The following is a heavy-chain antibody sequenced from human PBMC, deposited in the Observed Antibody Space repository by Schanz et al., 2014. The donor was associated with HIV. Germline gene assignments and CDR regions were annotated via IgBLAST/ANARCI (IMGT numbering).Heavy chain of an antibody. CDR3: ARDRLHPGNGMDV. D-gene: IGHD4-4*01. CDR2: ISSSGSTR. J-gene: IGHJ6*02. Sequence: EVQMVESGGGLVQPGGSLRLSCAASGFSLNRYSVNWVRQTPGKGLEWISYISSSGSTRHYADSMKGRFTISRDNSKKTVFLQMNTLRAEDTAVYYCARDRLHPGNGMDVWGQGTTVTVSS. V-gene: IGHV3-48*01. CDR1: GFSLNRYS.